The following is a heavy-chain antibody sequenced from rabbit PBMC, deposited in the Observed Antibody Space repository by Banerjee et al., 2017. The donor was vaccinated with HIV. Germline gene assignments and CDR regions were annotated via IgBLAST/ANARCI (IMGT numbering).Heavy chain of an antibody. CDR3: ARHDYIYGHAGYADASYFNL. Sequence: QEQLVESGGGLVTLGGSLKLSCKASGIDFSSYGVSWVRQAPGKGLEWIGYITYGGTTYYASWVNGRFTISSHNAQNTLYLQLNSLTAADTATYFCARHDYIYGHAGYADASYFNLWGPGTLVTVS. CDR1: GIDFSSYG. CDR2: ITYGGTT. D-gene: IGHD6-1*01. V-gene: IGHV1S47*01. J-gene: IGHJ4*01.